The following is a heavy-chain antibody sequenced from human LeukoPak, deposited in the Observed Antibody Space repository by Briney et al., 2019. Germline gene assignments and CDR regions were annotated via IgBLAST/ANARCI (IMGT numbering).Heavy chain of an antibody. D-gene: IGHD6-25*01. V-gene: IGHV4-59*08. J-gene: IGHJ4*02. Sequence: SETLSLTCTVSGGSISSYYWSWIRQPPGKGLEWIGYIYYSGSTNYNPSLKSRVTISVDTSKNQSSLKLSSVTAADTAVYYCARRLLSGDSSAFDYWGQGTLVTVSS. CDR3: ARRLLSGDSSAFDY. CDR1: GGSISSYY. CDR2: IYYSGST.